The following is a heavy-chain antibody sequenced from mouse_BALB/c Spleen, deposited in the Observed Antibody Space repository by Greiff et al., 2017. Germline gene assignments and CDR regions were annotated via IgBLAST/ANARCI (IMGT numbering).Heavy chain of an antibody. D-gene: IGHD1-1*01. Sequence: EVKLVESGGGLVKPGGSLKLSCAASGFTFSDYYMYWVRQTPEKRLEWVATISDGGSYTYYPDSVKGRFTISRDNAKNNLYLQMSSLKSEDTAMYYCARGGVVATDYWGQGTTLTVSS. CDR2: ISDGGSYT. V-gene: IGHV5-4*02. J-gene: IGHJ2*01. CDR1: GFTFSDYY. CDR3: ARGGVVATDY.